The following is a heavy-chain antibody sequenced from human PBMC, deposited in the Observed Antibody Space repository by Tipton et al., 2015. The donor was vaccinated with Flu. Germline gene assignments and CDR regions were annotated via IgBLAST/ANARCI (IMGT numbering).Heavy chain of an antibody. CDR1: GGSISSSSYY. J-gene: IGHJ6*03. V-gene: IGHV4-39*01. D-gene: IGHD1-1*01. CDR2: IYYSGST. CDR3: ASGVTTGTTLYYYYYYMDV. Sequence: TLSLTCTVSGGSISSSSYYWGWIRQPPGKGLEWIGSIYYSGSTYYDPSLKSRVTISVDTSKNQFSLKLSSVTAADTAVYYCASGVTTGTTLYYYYYYMDVWGKGTTVTVSS.